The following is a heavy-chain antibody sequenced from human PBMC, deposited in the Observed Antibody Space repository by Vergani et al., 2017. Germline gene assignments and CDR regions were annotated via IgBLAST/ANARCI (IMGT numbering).Heavy chain of an antibody. CDR2: IKSTFDRGTT. J-gene: IGHJ6*02. Sequence: EVQLVESGGGIVKPGGSLRLSCVASGFSFRNAWMNWVRRTPGKGLEWVGRIKSTFDRGTTDYAAAVKGRFTISRDDSKNTLFLQMNGLKTEDIGVYYCTTDPQYCGDGSCYWVRGHHYYGMDVWGQGTTVTVSS. CDR1: GFSFRNAW. V-gene: IGHV3-15*07. D-gene: IGHD2-21*01. CDR3: TTDPQYCGDGSCYWVRGHHYYGMDV.